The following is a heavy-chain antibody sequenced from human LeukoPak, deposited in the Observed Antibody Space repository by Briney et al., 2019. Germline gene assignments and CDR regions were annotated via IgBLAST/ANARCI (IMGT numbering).Heavy chain of an antibody. Sequence: SETLSLTCTVSGASIRSYYWSWLRQPAGRGLEWIGRIYNSGSTDYNTSLRGRVTMSADTSKRQFSLKLKSVTAADTAVYYCARGGGFSSGYYSDFFDVWGQGTMVTVSS. J-gene: IGHJ3*01. CDR2: IYNSGST. CDR3: ARGGGFSSGYYSDFFDV. CDR1: GASIRSYY. D-gene: IGHD6-19*01. V-gene: IGHV4-4*07.